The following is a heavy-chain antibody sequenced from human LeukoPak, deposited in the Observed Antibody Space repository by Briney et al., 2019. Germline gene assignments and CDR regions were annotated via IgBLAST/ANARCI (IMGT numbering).Heavy chain of an antibody. CDR2: INYSGST. V-gene: IGHV4-59*08. CDR3: ARHRGYSSGWDDAFDI. CDR1: GGSISSYY. J-gene: IGHJ3*02. D-gene: IGHD6-19*01. Sequence: SETLSHTCTVSGGSISSYYWSWIRQPPEKGLEWIGYINYSGSTTYNPSLKSRVTISVDTSRSQFSLKLSSVTAADTAVYHCARHRGYSSGWDDAFDIWGQGTMVTVSS.